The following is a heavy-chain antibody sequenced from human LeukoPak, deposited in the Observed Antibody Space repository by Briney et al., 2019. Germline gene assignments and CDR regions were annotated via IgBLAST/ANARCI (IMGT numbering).Heavy chain of an antibody. J-gene: IGHJ5*02. CDR1: GGTFSSYA. CDR2: IIPIFGTA. CDR3: ARNKRTIFGVVISWFDP. V-gene: IGHV1-69*05. D-gene: IGHD3-3*01. Sequence: ASVKVSCKASGGTFSSYAISWVRQAPGQGLEWMGGIIPIFGTANYAQKFQGRVTITTDESTSTAYMELSSLRSGDTAVYYCARNKRTIFGVVISWFDPWGQGTLVTVSS.